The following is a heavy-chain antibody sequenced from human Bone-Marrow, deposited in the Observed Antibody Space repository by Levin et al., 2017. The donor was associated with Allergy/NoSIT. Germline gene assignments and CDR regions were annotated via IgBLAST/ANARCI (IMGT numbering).Heavy chain of an antibody. CDR1: GNTFTSYY. D-gene: IGHD6-13*01. CDR2: IYPSGGST. CDR3: AKCSMWYGAVHL. Sequence: RASVKVSCKAPGNTFTSYYMHWVRQVPGQGLEWMGTIYPSGGSTIYAQKFQGRVTMTRDTSTTTVYMELNSLRSEDTAVYYCAKCSMWYGAVHLWGSGTLVTVSS. J-gene: IGHJ2*01. V-gene: IGHV1-46*01.